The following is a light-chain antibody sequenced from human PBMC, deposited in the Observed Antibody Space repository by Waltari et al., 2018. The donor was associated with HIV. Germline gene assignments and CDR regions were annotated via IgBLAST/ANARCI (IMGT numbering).Light chain of an antibody. CDR3: QSYDSSLSGREV. CDR2: GNS. Sequence: QSVLTQPPSVSGAPGQRVTISCTGSSSNIGAGYDVHWYQQLPGTAPKLLIYGNSNRPSGVPDRFSGSKSGTSASLAITGLQAEDEADYYCQSYDSSLSGREVFGGGTKFTVL. V-gene: IGLV1-40*01. J-gene: IGLJ2*01. CDR1: SSNIGAGYD.